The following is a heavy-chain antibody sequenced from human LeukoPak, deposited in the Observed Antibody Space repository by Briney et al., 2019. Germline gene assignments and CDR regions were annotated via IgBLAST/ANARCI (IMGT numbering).Heavy chain of an antibody. CDR3: AREGAIFGVVISPHGMDV. Sequence: SETLSLTCAVYGGSFSGYYWSWVRQPPGKGLEWIGEINHSGSTNYNPSLKSRVTISVDTSKNQFSLKLSSVTAADTAVYYCAREGAIFGVVISPHGMDVWGQGTTVTVSS. D-gene: IGHD3-3*01. J-gene: IGHJ6*02. V-gene: IGHV4-34*01. CDR1: GGSFSGYY. CDR2: INHSGST.